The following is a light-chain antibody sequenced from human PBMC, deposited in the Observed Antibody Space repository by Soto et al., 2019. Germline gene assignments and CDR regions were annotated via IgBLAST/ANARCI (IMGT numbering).Light chain of an antibody. CDR1: QSVSSY. V-gene: IGKV1-39*01. CDR3: QQSYSTPRT. CDR2: AAS. Sequence: DIQMTESPSSLSLSVVDSVTIICRASQSVSSYLNWYQHKPGKAPKLLIYAASSLQSGVPSRFSGSGSGTDFTLAISSLQPEEFATYFCQQSYSTPRTFGQGTKLDIK. J-gene: IGKJ1*01.